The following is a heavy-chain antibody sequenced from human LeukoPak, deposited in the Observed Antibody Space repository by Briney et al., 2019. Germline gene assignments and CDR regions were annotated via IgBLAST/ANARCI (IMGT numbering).Heavy chain of an antibody. J-gene: IGHJ4*02. Sequence: PGGSLRLSCAASGFSVSSNYMSWVRQAPGKGLEWVSVIRSGGNTEHADSVKGRFTISRDNSKNTLYLQTNSLRADDTAVYYCAKEFSFRDGYNHGFDNWGQGTLVTVSS. CDR3: AKEFSFRDGYNHGFDN. V-gene: IGHV3-53*01. D-gene: IGHD5-24*01. CDR2: IRSGGNT. CDR1: GFSVSSNY.